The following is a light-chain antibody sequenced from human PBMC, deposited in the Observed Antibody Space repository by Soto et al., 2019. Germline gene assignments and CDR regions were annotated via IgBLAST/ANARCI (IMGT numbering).Light chain of an antibody. Sequence: EIVMTQSQATLSVSPGERATLSCRASQSVSSNLAWYQQKPGQAPRLLIYGAPTRATGIPARFSGSGSGTEFTLTISSLQSEDFAVYFCQQYNNWITFGQVTRLE. CDR2: GAP. CDR3: QQYNNWIT. CDR1: QSVSSN. V-gene: IGKV3D-15*01. J-gene: IGKJ5*01.